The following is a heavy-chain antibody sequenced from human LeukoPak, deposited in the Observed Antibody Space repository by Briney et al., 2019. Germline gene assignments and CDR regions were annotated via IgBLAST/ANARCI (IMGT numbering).Heavy chain of an antibody. Sequence: GGSLRLSCAASGFTFSSCWMSWVRQAPGKGLEWVANIKQDGSEKYYVDSVKGRFTISRDNAKNSLYLQMNSLRAEDTAVYYCARDGYSGFAFDIWGQGTMVTVSS. CDR3: ARDGYSGFAFDI. CDR2: IKQDGSEK. D-gene: IGHD6-13*01. J-gene: IGHJ3*02. V-gene: IGHV3-7*04. CDR1: GFTFSSCW.